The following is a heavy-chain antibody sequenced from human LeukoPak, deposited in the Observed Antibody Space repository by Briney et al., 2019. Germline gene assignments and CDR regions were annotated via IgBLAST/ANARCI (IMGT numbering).Heavy chain of an antibody. CDR1: GGTYSRYA. CDR2: IIPIFGTA. Sequence: AASVVVSCKASGGTYSRYAISAVRQATGRGLEWMRGIIPIFGTANYAQKFQGRVTITADESTSTAYMELSSLRSEDTAVYYCARLYCGGDCYSNAFDIWGQGTMVTVSS. J-gene: IGHJ3*02. V-gene: IGHV1-69*13. CDR3: ARLYCGGDCYSNAFDI. D-gene: IGHD2-21*02.